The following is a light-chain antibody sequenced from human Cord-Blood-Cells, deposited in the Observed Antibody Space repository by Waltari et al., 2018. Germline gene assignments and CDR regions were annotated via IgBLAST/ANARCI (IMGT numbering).Light chain of an antibody. CDR1: QGISNY. V-gene: IGKV1-27*01. CDR3: QKYNSAPL. CDR2: AAS. Sequence: DIQMTQSPSPLSASAGDRVTITCRASQGISNYLAWYQQKPGKVPKLLIYAASTLQSGVPSRFSGSGSGTDFTLTISSLQPEDVATYYCQKYNSAPLFGGGTKVEIK. J-gene: IGKJ4*01.